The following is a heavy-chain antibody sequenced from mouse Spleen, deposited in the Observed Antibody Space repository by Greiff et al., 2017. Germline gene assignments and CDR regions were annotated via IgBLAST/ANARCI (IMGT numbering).Heavy chain of an antibody. CDR1: GYTFTSYW. CDR2: IRPNSGST. D-gene: IGHD1-1*01. V-gene: IGHV1-64*01. J-gene: IGHJ2*01. CDR3: ARNFITTVVAFDY. Sequence: QVQLQQPGAELVKPGASVKLSCKASGYTFTSYWMHWVKQRPGQGLEWIGMIRPNSGSTNYNEKFKSKATLTVDKSSSTAYMQLSSLTSEDSAVYYCARNFITTVVAFDYWGQGTTLTVSS.